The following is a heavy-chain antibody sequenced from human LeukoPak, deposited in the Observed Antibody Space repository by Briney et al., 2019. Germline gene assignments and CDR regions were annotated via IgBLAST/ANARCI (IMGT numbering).Heavy chain of an antibody. CDR1: GGSISSYY. J-gene: IGHJ3*02. V-gene: IGHV4-59*01. CDR3: ARGALDAFDI. Sequence: SETLSLTCTASGGSISSYYWSWIRQPPGKGLEWIGYIYYSGSTNYNPSLKSRVTISVDTSKNQFSLKLSSVTAADTAVYYCARGALDAFDIWGQGTMVTVSS. CDR2: IYYSGST.